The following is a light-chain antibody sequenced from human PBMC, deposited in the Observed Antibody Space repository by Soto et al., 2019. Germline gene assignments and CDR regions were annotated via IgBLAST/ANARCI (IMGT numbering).Light chain of an antibody. J-gene: IGKJ2*01. V-gene: IGKV3-11*01. CDR3: QQRSNWPPYT. Sequence: EIVLTQSPATLSLSPGERATLSCRASQIVSSYLAWYQQKPGQAPRLLIYDASNRATGIPARFSGSGSGTDFTLTISSLETEDFAVYYCQQRSNWPPYTFGQGTKLEIK. CDR2: DAS. CDR1: QIVSSY.